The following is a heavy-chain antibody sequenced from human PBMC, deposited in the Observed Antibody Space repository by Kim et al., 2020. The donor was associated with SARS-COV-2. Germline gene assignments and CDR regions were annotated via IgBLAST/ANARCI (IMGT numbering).Heavy chain of an antibody. CDR3: TRGGFQHAYDV. Sequence: YGASVKGRFTVSRDDSKSSLYLQMNGLKAEDAAVYFCTRGGFQHAYDVWGQGTVVTVSS. J-gene: IGHJ3*01. V-gene: IGHV3-72*01. D-gene: IGHD1-26*01.